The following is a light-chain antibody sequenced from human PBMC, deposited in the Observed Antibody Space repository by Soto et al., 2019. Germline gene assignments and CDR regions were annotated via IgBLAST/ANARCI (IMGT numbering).Light chain of an antibody. CDR2: GAS. Sequence: EIVLTQSPGTLSLSPGERATLSCRASQSVSSTYLAWYQQKPGQAPRLLIYGASSRATGIPDRFSGSGSGTDFTLNISRLEPEDFEVYYCQQYGSSPLTFGGGTKVHI. CDR3: QQYGSSPLT. J-gene: IGKJ4*01. CDR1: QSVSSTY. V-gene: IGKV3-20*01.